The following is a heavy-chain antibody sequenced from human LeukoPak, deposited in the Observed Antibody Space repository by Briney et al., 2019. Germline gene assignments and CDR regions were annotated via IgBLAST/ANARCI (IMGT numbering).Heavy chain of an antibody. J-gene: IGHJ3*02. CDR1: GFSFSSYS. D-gene: IGHD6-13*01. V-gene: IGHV3-30*03. CDR3: ARGPGYTGSVRGAFDI. CDR2: ISYDGSNK. Sequence: GGSLRLSCAASGFSFSSYSMNWVRQAPGKVLEWVALISYDGSNKYYADSVKGRFTISRDNSKNTLYLQLDSLRAEDTAVYHCARGPGYTGSVRGAFDIWGQGTMITVSS.